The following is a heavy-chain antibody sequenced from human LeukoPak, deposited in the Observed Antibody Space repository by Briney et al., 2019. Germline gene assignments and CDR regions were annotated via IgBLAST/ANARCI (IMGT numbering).Heavy chain of an antibody. V-gene: IGHV1-2*02. Sequence: ASVKVSCKASGYTFTGYYMHWVRQAPGQGLEWMGWINPNSGGTNYAQKFQGRVTMTRDTSISTAYMELSSLRSEDTAVYYCAGDPGYCSGGSCYSPNWFDPWGQGTLVTVSS. J-gene: IGHJ5*02. CDR2: INPNSGGT. D-gene: IGHD2-15*01. CDR3: AGDPGYCSGGSCYSPNWFDP. CDR1: GYTFTGYY.